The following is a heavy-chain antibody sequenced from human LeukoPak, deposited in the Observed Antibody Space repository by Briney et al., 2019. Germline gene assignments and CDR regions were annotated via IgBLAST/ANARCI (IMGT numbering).Heavy chain of an antibody. CDR3: AKDKSGSYPEASDI. CDR1: GFTFSSYA. V-gene: IGHV3-23*01. J-gene: IGHJ3*02. CDR2: ISGSGGST. Sequence: PGGSLRLSCAASGFTFSSYAMSGLRQAPGKGLEWVSAISGSGGSTYYADSVKGRFTISRDNSKNTLYLQMNTLRAEDTAVYYCAKDKSGSYPEASDIWGQGTMVTVSS. D-gene: IGHD2-15*01.